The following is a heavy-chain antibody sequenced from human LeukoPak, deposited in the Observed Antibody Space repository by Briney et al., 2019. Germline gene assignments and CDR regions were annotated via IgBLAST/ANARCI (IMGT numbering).Heavy chain of an antibody. D-gene: IGHD5-24*01. CDR3: AKDGPIEMATGSDY. CDR1: GFTFSSYA. V-gene: IGHV3-23*01. J-gene: IGHJ4*02. CDR2: ISGSGGST. Sequence: GGSLRLSCAASGFTFSSYAMSWVRQAPGKGLEWVPAISGSGGSTYYADSVKGRFTISRDNSKNTLYLQMNSLRAEDTAVYYCAKDGPIEMATGSDYWGQGTLVTVSS.